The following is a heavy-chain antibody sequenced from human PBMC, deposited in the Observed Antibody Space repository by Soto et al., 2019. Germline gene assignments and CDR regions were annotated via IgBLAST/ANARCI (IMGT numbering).Heavy chain of an antibody. D-gene: IGHD1-26*01. CDR2: IYYSGST. CDR3: AREVGATTMADY. V-gene: IGHV4-61*01. CDR1: GCSVSSGSYY. J-gene: IGHJ4*02. Sequence: PSETLSLTCTVSGCSVSSGSYYWSWIRQPPGKGLEWIGYIYYSGSTNYNPSLKSRVTISVDTSKNQFSLKLSSVTAADTAVYYCAREVGATTMADYWGQGTLVTVSS.